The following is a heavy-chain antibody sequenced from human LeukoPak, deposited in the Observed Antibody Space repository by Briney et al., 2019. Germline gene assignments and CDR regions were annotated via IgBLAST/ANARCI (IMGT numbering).Heavy chain of an antibody. Sequence: GGSLRLSCAASGVTFSNYDMSWVRQVPGKGLEWVASISGSGGTTFYTDSVKGRFTVSRDNSKNTLYLQMNSLRAEDTAVYYCAKGGVGATPFVYWGQGTLVTVSS. D-gene: IGHD1-26*01. V-gene: IGHV3-23*01. J-gene: IGHJ4*02. CDR3: AKGGVGATPFVY. CDR2: ISGSGGTT. CDR1: GVTFSNYD.